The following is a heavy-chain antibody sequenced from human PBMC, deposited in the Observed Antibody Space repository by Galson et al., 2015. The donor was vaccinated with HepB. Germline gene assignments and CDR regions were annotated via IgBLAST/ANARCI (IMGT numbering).Heavy chain of an antibody. V-gene: IGHV3-48*01. Sequence: SLRLSCVASGFSFSSYSMNWVRQAPGKGLEWLSCITGSSTTIYYADSVKGRFTVSRDSAKNSLFLQMHSLRPDDTAVYYCARTSGTRLGAAEYFQHWGLGTLVIVSS. D-gene: IGHD2-2*01. CDR2: ITGSSTTI. J-gene: IGHJ1*01. CDR3: ARTSGTRLGAAEYFQH. CDR1: GFSFSSYS.